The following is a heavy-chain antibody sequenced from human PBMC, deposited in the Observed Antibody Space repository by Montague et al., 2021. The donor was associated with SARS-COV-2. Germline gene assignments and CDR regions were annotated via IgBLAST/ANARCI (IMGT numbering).Heavy chain of an antibody. D-gene: IGHD1-26*01. CDR1: GFSLNSKGVC. CDR2: IDWDDAK. Sequence: PALVTPTQTLTLTCTFSGFSLNSKGVCVTWIRQPPGGALESLARIDWDDAKFYNTSLKARLAVSKGASETQVVLKVTDLDPADTATYFCARMECGTVSSEEIWGQGIKVTVSS. V-gene: IGHV2-70*17. J-gene: IGHJ1*01. CDR3: ARMECGTVSSEEI.